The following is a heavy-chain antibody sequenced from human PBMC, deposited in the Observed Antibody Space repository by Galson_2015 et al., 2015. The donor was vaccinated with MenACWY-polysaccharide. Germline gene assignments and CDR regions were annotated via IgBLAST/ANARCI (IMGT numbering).Heavy chain of an antibody. D-gene: IGHD2-21*01. V-gene: IGHV3-48*01. Sequence: SLRLSCAASGFTFSSNSMNWVRQAPGKGLEWVSYISSSSGTIYYADSVKGRFTISRDDAKNSLYLQMNSLRAEDTAVYYCASTSPNSFWGQGTWVIVSS. J-gene: IGHJ4*02. CDR2: ISSSSGTI. CDR1: GFTFSSNS. CDR3: ASTSPNSF.